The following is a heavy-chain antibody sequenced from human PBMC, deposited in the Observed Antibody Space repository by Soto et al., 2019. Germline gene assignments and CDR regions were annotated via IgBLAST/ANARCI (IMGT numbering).Heavy chain of an antibody. D-gene: IGHD3-22*01. CDR1: GGSISSYY. Sequence: PSETLSLTCTVSGGSISSYYWSWIRQPPGKGLEWIGYIYYSGSTNYNPSLKSRVTISVDTSKNQFSLKLSSVTAADTAVYYCARGTYYYDSSGWPDYYYGMDVWGQGTTVTVSS. CDR3: ARGTYYYDSSGWPDYYYGMDV. J-gene: IGHJ6*02. CDR2: IYYSGST. V-gene: IGHV4-59*01.